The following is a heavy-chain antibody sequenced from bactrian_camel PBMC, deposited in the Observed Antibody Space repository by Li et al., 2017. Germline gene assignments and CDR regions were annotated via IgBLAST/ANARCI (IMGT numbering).Heavy chain of an antibody. CDR2: VDKGGLST. J-gene: IGHJ4*01. Sequence: VQLVESGGGLVQPGGSLRLSCAASGFTFSTYHMSWVRQAPGKGLEWVSAVDKGGLSTYYADSVKGRFTISRDNAKNTLYLQLNSLKTEDTALYYCLGTYGASWGQGTQVTVS. CDR1: GFTFSTYH. CDR3: LGTYGAS. D-gene: IGHD6*01. V-gene: IGHV3S40*01.